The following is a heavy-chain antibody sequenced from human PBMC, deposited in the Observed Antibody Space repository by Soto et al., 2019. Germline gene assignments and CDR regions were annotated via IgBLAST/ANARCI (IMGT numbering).Heavy chain of an antibody. D-gene: IGHD6-13*01. CDR1: GYNFASNH. V-gene: IGHV1-46*01. CDR2: INPTDGST. Sequence: QVQLVQSGAEVKEPGASVKVSCKASGYNFASNHIHWVRQIPGQGLEWMGIINPTDGSTSYAQRFRGRITLTRDAPTNTDYMELRGLTSEDTAVYYCVRDRFGSCTFDYWGQGTLLTVSS. J-gene: IGHJ4*02. CDR3: VRDRFGSCTFDY.